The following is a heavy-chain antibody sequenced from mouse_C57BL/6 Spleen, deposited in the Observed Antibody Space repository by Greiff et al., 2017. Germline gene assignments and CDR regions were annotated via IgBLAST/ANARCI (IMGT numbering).Heavy chain of an antibody. Sequence: VQLQQPGAELVKPGASVKLSCTASGFTFTSYWMHWVQQRPGQGLEWIGMIHPNSGSTNYTEKFKSKTTLTVDKSSSTAYMQHSSLTSEDSAVYYCARSDYDYDGVRYFDVWGTGTTVTVSS. V-gene: IGHV1-64*01. D-gene: IGHD2-4*01. CDR2: IHPNSGST. J-gene: IGHJ1*03. CDR1: GFTFTSYW. CDR3: ARSDYDYDGVRYFDV.